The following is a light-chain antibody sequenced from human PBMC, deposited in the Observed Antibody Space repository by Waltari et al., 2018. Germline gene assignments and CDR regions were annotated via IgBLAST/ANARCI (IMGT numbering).Light chain of an antibody. CDR1: SSDIGVYNS. CDR3: CSYAGNFWV. J-gene: IGLJ3*02. CDR2: DVT. V-gene: IGLV2-11*01. Sequence: QSALTQPRSVSGSPGQPVTISCTGTSSDIGVYNSASWYQRHPVKAPNLMIYDVTKRPSGVPDRFSGSKSGNTASLTISGLQAEDEADYYCCSYAGNFWVFGGGTKLTVL.